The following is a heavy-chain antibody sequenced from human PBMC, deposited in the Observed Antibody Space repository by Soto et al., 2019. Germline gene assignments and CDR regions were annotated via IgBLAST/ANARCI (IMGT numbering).Heavy chain of an antibody. J-gene: IGHJ4*02. CDR2: IIPIYDTT. Sequence: GASVKVSCKASGGTLSSFAISWVRQAPGQGLERMGGIIPIYDTTNYAQTFQGRVTITADESTNTAFMELSSLRSVDTAVYYCARARAERERSYDFWSGSFDYWGQGSLVTVSS. V-gene: IGHV1-69*13. CDR3: ARARAERERSYDFWSGSFDY. D-gene: IGHD3-3*01. CDR1: GGTLSSFA.